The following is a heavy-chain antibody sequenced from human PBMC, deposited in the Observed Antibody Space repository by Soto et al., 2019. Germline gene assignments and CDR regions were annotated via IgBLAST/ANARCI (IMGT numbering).Heavy chain of an antibody. V-gene: IGHV1-69*13. D-gene: IGHD2-15*01. J-gene: IGHJ6*02. Sequence: SVKVSCKASGGTFSSYAISWVRQAPGQGLEWMGGIIPIFGTANYAQKFQGRVTITADESTSTAYMELSSLRSEDTAVYYCARSGLVVVNYYYYYGMDVWGQGTTVTV. CDR3: ARSGLVVVNYYYYYGMDV. CDR2: IIPIFGTA. CDR1: GGTFSSYA.